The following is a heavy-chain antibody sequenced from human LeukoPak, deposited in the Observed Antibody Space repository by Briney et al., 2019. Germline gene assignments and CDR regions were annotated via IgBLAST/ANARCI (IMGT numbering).Heavy chain of an antibody. Sequence: GGSLRLSCAASGFTFSTYFMHWVRQAPGKGLEWVADIASDGSHTFYVESVKGRFTISRDNSKNTLHLQMNSLRAEDTAVYYCARDRGYCSGGSCYSLDYYYYGMDVWGQGTTVTVSS. CDR3: ARDRGYCSGGSCYSLDYYYYGMDV. V-gene: IGHV3-30-3*01. CDR2: IASDGSHT. J-gene: IGHJ6*02. CDR1: GFTFSTYF. D-gene: IGHD2-15*01.